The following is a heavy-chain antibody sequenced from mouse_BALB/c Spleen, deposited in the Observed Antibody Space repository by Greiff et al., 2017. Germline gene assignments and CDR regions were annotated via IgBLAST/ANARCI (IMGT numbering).Heavy chain of an antibody. Sequence: QVTLKVSGPGILQPSQTLSLTCSFSGFSLSTSGMGVSWIRQPSGKGLEWLAHIYWDDDKRYNPSLKSRLTISKDTSSNQVFLKITSVDTADTATYYCARREGGFIYWGQGTSVTVSS. V-gene: IGHV8-12*01. CDR3: ARREGGFIY. J-gene: IGHJ4*01. CDR2: IYWDDDK. CDR1: GFSLSTSGMG. D-gene: IGHD1-1*01.